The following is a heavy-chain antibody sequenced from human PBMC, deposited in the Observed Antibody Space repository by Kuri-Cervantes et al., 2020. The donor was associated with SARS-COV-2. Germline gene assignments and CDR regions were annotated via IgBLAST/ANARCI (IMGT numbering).Heavy chain of an antibody. CDR3: ARDPRNLAIFGVVIKGCYYYGMDV. V-gene: IGHV3-7*05. D-gene: IGHD3-3*01. CDR1: GFTFSSYW. J-gene: IGHJ6*02. CDR2: IKQDGSEK. Sequence: GESLKISCAASGFTFSSYWMSWVRQAPGKGLEWVANIKQDGSEKYYVDSVKGRFTISRDNAKNSLYLQMNSLRAEDTAVYYCARDPRNLAIFGVVIKGCYYYGMDVWGQGTTVTVSS.